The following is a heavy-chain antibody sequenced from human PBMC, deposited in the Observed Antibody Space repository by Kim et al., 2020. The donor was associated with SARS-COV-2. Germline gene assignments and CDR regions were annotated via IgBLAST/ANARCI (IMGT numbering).Heavy chain of an antibody. CDR3: ARPPKGSYYDAFDI. V-gene: IGHV3-30-3*01. J-gene: IGHJ3*02. Sequence: GGSLRLSCAASGFTFSSYSLHWVRQAPGKGLEWVAVISYDGSNKYYADSVKGRFTISRDNSKNTLYLQMNSLGAEDTAVYYCARPPKGSYYDAFDIWGQGTMVTVPS. D-gene: IGHD1-26*01. CDR2: ISYDGSNK. CDR1: GFTFSSYS.